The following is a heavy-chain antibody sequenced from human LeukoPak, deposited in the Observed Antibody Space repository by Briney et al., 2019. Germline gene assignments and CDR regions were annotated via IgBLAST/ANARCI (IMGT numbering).Heavy chain of an antibody. CDR2: IYYSGST. Sequence: PSETLSLTCAVYGVSFSGYYWSWIRQPPGKVLEWIGSIYYSGSTYYNPALKTRVTISVDTSKTQFSLKPSSVTAAPPAVYYCARVRTLAYYYYDMDVWGKGTTGTVSS. D-gene: IGHD1-14*01. CDR3: ARVRTLAYYYYDMDV. CDR1: GVSFSGYY. J-gene: IGHJ6*03. V-gene: IGHV4-34*01.